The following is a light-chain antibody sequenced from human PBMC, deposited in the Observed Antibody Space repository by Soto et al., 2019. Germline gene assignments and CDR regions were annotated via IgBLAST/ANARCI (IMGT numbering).Light chain of an antibody. CDR3: QQSYSSPGT. V-gene: IGKV1-39*01. CDR2: AAS. Sequence: DLQMTQSPSSLSASVGDRVTITCRASQRINKYLNWYQHKPGQAPKLLIYAASSLQSGVPARFSGSGAGTYFDLTISSLQVEDSATYYCQQSYSSPGTFGRGTKVEIK. J-gene: IGKJ1*01. CDR1: QRINKY.